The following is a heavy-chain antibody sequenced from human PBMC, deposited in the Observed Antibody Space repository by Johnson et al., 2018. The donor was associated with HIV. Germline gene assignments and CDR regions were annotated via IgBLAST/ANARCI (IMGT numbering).Heavy chain of an antibody. CDR3: ARDVPPPGARSWFRESPYCDI. V-gene: IGHV3-30*03. Sequence: QMQLVESGGGVVQPGRSLRLSCAASGFTFSSYGMHWVRQAPGKGLEWVAVISYDGSNKYYADSVKGRFTISRDNSKNTLYLQMNSLRAEDTALYYCARDVPPPGARSWFRESPYCDIWGQGTMVTVSS. J-gene: IGHJ3*02. D-gene: IGHD3-10*01. CDR1: GFTFSSYG. CDR2: ISYDGSNK.